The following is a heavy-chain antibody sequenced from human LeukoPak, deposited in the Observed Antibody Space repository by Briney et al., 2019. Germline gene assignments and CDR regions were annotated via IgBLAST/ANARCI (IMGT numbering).Heavy chain of an antibody. V-gene: IGHV3-15*01. D-gene: IGHD5-12*01. CDR2: IKSKTDDGTT. Sequence: PGGSLRLSCAASGFTFTNAWMSWVRQAPGKGLEWVGHIKSKTDDGTTDYTAPVKGRFTISRDDSKNTLYLQMNSLKTEDTAVYYCSTERGYRGYGRLYYYLDYWGQGTLVTVSS. CDR3: STERGYRGYGRLYYYLDY. J-gene: IGHJ4*02. CDR1: GFTFTNAW.